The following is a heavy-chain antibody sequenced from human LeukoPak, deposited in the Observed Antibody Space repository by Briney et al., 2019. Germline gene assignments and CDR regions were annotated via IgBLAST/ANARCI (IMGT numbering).Heavy chain of an antibody. V-gene: IGHV1-69*13. CDR1: GGTFSSYA. CDR2: IIPIFGTA. D-gene: IGHD5-18*01. Sequence: ASVKVSCKASGGTFSSYAISWVRQAPGQGLEWMGGIIPIFGTANYAQKFQGRVTITADESTSTAYMELSSLRSEDTAVYYCAREVLGVDRIQLWPDYYGMDVWGQGTTVTVSS. CDR3: AREVLGVDRIQLWPDYYGMDV. J-gene: IGHJ6*02.